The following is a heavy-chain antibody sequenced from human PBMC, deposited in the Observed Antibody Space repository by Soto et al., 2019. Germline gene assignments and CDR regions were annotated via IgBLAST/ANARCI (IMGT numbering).Heavy chain of an antibody. CDR3: SREGDYDILTGYYIPDH. CDR1: GFTFSRFW. V-gene: IGHV3-7*01. J-gene: IGHJ4*02. Sequence: PGGSLRLSCAASGFTFSRFWMTWVRQAPGKGLEWVANIKQDGSEKYYVDSVKGRFTISRDNAKNSLHLQMNSLRAEDTAVYYYSREGDYDILTGYYIPDHWGQGTPVTVSS. D-gene: IGHD3-9*01. CDR2: IKQDGSEK.